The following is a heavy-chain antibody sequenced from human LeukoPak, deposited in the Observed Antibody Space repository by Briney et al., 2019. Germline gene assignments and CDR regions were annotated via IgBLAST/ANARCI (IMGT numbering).Heavy chain of an antibody. CDR2: IYTSGST. Sequence: SETLSLTCTVSTGSISSYDWSWIRQPAGKGLEWIGRIYTSGSTNYNPSLKSRVTMSGDTSKNQFSLKLSSVTAADTAVYYCARLITSPYYFDYWGQGTVVTVSS. D-gene: IGHD1-14*01. CDR1: TGSISSYD. CDR3: ARLITSPYYFDY. J-gene: IGHJ4*02. V-gene: IGHV4-4*07.